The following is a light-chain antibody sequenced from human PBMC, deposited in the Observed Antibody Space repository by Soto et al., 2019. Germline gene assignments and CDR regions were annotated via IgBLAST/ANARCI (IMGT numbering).Light chain of an antibody. V-gene: IGKV1-6*01. Sequence: IHMNPSPSSLSASVGDRVTITCRASLGIRNDLGWYQQKPGKAPKLLIYAASSLQSGVPSRFSGSGSGTDFTLTFSSLQPEDVATYYCLQDYNYPPTLGQGTKVDIK. CDR2: AAS. CDR1: LGIRND. J-gene: IGKJ1*01. CDR3: LQDYNYPPT.